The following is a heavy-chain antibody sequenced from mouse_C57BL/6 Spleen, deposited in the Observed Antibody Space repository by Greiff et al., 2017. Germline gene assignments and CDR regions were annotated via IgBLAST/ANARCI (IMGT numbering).Heavy chain of an antibody. J-gene: IGHJ4*01. CDR1: GFSLTSYG. CDR3: AKNEVPLYYAMDY. CDR2: IWTGGST. V-gene: IGHV2-5*01. Sequence: VQLQQSGPGLVQPSQSLSITCTVSGFSLTSYGVHWVRQSPGKGLEWLGVIWTGGSTDYDAAFMSRLSITKDNSKSQVFFKMNSLQADATAIYSCAKNEVPLYYAMDYWGQGTSVTVSS. D-gene: IGHD2-14*01.